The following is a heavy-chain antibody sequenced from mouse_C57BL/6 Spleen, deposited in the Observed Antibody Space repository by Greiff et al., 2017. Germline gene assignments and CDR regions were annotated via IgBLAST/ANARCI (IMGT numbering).Heavy chain of an antibody. CDR1: GFSFNTYA. CDR2: IRSKSNNYAT. V-gene: IGHV10-1*01. CDR3: VRHLTFDY. D-gene: IGHD2-13*01. J-gene: IGHJ2*01. Sequence: EVKLMESGGGLVQPKGSLKLSCAASGFSFNTYAMNWVRQAPGKGLEWVARIRSKSNNYATYYADSVKDRFTISRDDSESMLYLQMNNFKTEDTAMYYCVRHLTFDYWGQGTTLTVSS.